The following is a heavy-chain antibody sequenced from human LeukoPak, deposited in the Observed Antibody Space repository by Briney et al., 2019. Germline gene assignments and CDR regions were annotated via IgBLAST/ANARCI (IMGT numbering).Heavy chain of an antibody. CDR2: FSHRGGS. V-gene: IGHV4-38-2*02. CDR3: ARCITWYARRIDS. CDR1: GYSLSSGFF. D-gene: IGHD6-13*01. Sequence: PSETLSLTCTVSGYSLSSGFFCDWIRQSPGKGLEWIGSFSHRGGSYHNPSLKSRVTISVDTSKNQFSLKLLSVTAADTAIYYCARCITWYARRIDSWGQGTLVTVSS. J-gene: IGHJ4*02.